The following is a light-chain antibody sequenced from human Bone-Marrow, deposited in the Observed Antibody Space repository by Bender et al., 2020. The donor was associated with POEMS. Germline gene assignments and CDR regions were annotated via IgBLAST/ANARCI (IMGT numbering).Light chain of an antibody. CDR2: DVT. CDR1: SSDIGAYNF. Sequence: QSALTQPASVSGSPGQSITLSCTGTSSDIGAYNFVSWYQQHPAEAPKLIIYDVTYRPSGVSNRFSASKSGNTASLTISGLQAEDEADYYCSSYANFGIYVFGTGTTVTVL. V-gene: IGLV2-14*03. J-gene: IGLJ1*01. CDR3: SSYANFGIYV.